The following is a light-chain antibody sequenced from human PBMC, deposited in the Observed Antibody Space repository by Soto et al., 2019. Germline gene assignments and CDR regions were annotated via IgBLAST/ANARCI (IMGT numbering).Light chain of an antibody. CDR1: QTISRY. Sequence: DTQMTQSPSSLSASVGDRVTITCRTSQTISRYLNWYQQKPGKAPKLLIYAASNLQSGVPSRFSGSGSGTDFTLTISSLQPEDFATYYCQQSYSTLTFGGGTKVDI. CDR3: QQSYSTLT. CDR2: AAS. J-gene: IGKJ4*01. V-gene: IGKV1-39*01.